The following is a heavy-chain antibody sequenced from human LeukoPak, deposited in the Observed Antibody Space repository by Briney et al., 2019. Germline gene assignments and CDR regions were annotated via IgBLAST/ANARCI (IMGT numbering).Heavy chain of an antibody. Sequence: SQTLSLTCTVSGGSISSGGCYWSWIRQPPGKGLEWIGYIYHSGSTYYNPSLKSRVTISVDRSKNQFSLKLSSVTAADTAVYYCARVNLWSGYYDFDYWGQGTLVTVSS. D-gene: IGHD3-3*01. V-gene: IGHV4-30-2*01. CDR2: IYHSGST. J-gene: IGHJ4*02. CDR1: GGSISSGGCY. CDR3: ARVNLWSGYYDFDY.